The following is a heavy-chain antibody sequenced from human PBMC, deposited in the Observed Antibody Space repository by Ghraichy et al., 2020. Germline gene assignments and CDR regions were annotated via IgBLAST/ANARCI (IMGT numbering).Heavy chain of an antibody. CDR1: GYTFTSYD. V-gene: IGHV1-8*01. CDR2: MNPNSGNT. D-gene: IGHD3-3*01. J-gene: IGHJ6*02. CDR3: ARGLRFLEWTPFYGMDV. Sequence: ASVKVSCKASGYTFTSYDINWVRQATGQGLEWMGWMNPNSGNTGYAQKFQGRVTMTRNTSISTAYMELSSLRSEDTAVYYCARGLRFLEWTPFYGMDVWGQGTTVTVSS.